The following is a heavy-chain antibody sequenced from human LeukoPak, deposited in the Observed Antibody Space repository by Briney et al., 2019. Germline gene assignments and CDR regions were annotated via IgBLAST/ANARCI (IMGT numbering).Heavy chain of an antibody. J-gene: IGHJ4*02. D-gene: IGHD5-18*01. CDR1: GFTLSSYA. Sequence: GGSLRLSCAASGFTLSSYAMSWVRQAPGKGLEWVSGISDTGNTYHADSVKGRFTISRDSSKNTLFLQMNRLRPEDAAVYYCAKDKIEPWIQLWKHFDYWGQGTLVTVSS. CDR2: ISDTGNT. CDR3: AKDKIEPWIQLWKHFDY. V-gene: IGHV3-23*01.